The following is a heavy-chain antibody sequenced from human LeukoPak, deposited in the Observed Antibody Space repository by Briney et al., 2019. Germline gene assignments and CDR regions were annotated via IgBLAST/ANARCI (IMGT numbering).Heavy chain of an antibody. V-gene: IGHV4-39*07. CDR2: IFYSGST. D-gene: IGHD6-19*01. CDR3: ARDATFTLKGIAVAGTIESWFDP. Sequence: PSETLSLTCTVSGGSISTSNYYWGWIRQPPGKGLEWIGNIFYSGSTYYSPSLRSRVTISLDTSRNQFSLKLNPVTAADTAVYYCARDATFTLKGIAVAGTIESWFDPWGQGTLVTVSS. J-gene: IGHJ5*02. CDR1: GGSISTSNYY.